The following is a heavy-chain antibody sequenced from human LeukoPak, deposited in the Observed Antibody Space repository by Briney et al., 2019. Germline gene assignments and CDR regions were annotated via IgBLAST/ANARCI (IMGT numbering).Heavy chain of an antibody. V-gene: IGHV3-74*01. J-gene: IGHJ4*02. Sequence: PGGPLRLSCGASGFTFSTTWMHWVRQAPGKGLVCVSRINSDGTSTVYADSVKGRFTISRDNAKNTVYLQMSGLGVDDTAVYYCARGPSGYHNTGGQGTLVTVSS. CDR3: ARGPSGYHNT. CDR2: INSDGTST. CDR1: GFTFSTTW. D-gene: IGHD5-12*01.